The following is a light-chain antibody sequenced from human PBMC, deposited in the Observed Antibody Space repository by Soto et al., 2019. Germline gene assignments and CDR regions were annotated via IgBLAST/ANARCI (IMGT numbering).Light chain of an antibody. CDR3: QQYGSSPLIT. Sequence: EIVLTQSPGTLSLSPGQRATLCCMASQRLSASDIAWYQQKPGQAPKFLIYGVSSRATGIPDRFSGSGSGTDFTLTISRLEPEDFAVYHCQQYGSSPLITFGQGTRLEIK. V-gene: IGKV3-20*01. CDR2: GVS. J-gene: IGKJ5*01. CDR1: QRLSASD.